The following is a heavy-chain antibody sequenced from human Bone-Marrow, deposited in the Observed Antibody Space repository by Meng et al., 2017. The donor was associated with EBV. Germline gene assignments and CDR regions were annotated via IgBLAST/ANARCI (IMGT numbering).Heavy chain of an antibody. CDR2: INHSGST. D-gene: IGHD6-13*01. J-gene: IGHJ4*02. Sequence: QGQLQHWGAGLLKPSETLSLTSAVYGGSFSGYYWSWIRQPPGKGLEWIGEINHSGSTNYNPSLKSRVTISVDTSKNQFSLKLSSVTAADTAVYYCARGRGYSSPNFDYWGQGTLVTVSS. CDR1: GGSFSGYY. CDR3: ARGRGYSSPNFDY. V-gene: IGHV4-34*01.